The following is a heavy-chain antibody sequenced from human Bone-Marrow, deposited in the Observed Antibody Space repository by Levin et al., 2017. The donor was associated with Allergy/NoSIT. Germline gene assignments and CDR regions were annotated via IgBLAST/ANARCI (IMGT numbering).Heavy chain of an antibody. V-gene: IGHV3-11*01. CDR1: GFAFSDYY. CDR2: ISSSGSPGTTR. J-gene: IGHJ6*02. CDR3: ARDSLVYYGMDV. Sequence: PGESLKISCTASGFAFSDYYMSWIRQVPGKGLEWIAYISSSGSPGTTRYYADSVKGRFTISRDNAKNSLYLQMNSLRAEDTAVYYCARDSLVYYGMDVWGQGTTVTVSS. D-gene: IGHD3-16*01.